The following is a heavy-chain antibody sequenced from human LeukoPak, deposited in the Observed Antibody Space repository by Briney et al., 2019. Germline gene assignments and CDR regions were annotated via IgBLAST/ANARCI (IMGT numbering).Heavy chain of an antibody. J-gene: IGHJ3*02. CDR2: ISWNSGSI. CDR3: AKDRYSSVGPSAFDI. Sequence: GGSLRLSCAASGFTFDDYAMHWVRQAPGRGLEWVSGISWNSGSIGYADSVKGRFTISRDNAKNSLYLQMNSLRAEDMALYYCAKDRYSSVGPSAFDIWGQGTMVTVSS. CDR1: GFTFDDYA. V-gene: IGHV3-9*03. D-gene: IGHD6-19*01.